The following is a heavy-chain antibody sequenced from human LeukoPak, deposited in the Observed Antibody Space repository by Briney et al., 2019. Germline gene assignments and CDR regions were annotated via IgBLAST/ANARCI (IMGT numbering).Heavy chain of an antibody. CDR2: INHSGST. CDR1: GGSFSGYY. D-gene: IGHD1-26*01. CDR3: ESSGSYSRRGYFQH. V-gene: IGHV4-34*01. J-gene: IGHJ1*01. Sequence: PSETLSLTCAVYGGSFSGYYWSWIRQPPGKGLEWIGEINHSGSTNYNPSLKSRVTISVDTSENQFSLKLSSVTAADAAVYYCESSGSYSRRGYFQHWGQGTLVTVSS.